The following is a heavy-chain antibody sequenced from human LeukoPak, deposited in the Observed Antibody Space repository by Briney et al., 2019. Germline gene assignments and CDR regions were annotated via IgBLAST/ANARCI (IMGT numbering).Heavy chain of an antibody. D-gene: IGHD5-18*01. Sequence: SETLSLTCAVYGGSFSGYYWSWIRQPPGKGLEWIGEINHSGSTNYNQSLKSRVTISVDTSKNQFSLKLSSVTAADTAVYYCARDGRIQLWSRFDPWGQGTLVTVSS. CDR3: ARDGRIQLWSRFDP. CDR1: GGSFSGYY. V-gene: IGHV4-34*01. J-gene: IGHJ5*02. CDR2: INHSGST.